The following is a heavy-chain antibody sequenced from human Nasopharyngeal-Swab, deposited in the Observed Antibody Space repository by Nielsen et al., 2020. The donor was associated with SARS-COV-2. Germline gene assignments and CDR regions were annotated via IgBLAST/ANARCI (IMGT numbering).Heavy chain of an antibody. Sequence: GESLKISCAASGFTFSSHAMSWVRQAPGKGLEWVSAISGSGGSTYYTDSVKGRFTISRDNSKNTLYLQMNSLRAEDTAVYYCAKGGSAEWLAFSYYGMDVWGQGTTVTVSS. CDR3: AKGGSAEWLAFSYYGMDV. CDR1: GFTFSSHA. V-gene: IGHV3-23*01. J-gene: IGHJ6*02. CDR2: ISGSGGST. D-gene: IGHD6-19*01.